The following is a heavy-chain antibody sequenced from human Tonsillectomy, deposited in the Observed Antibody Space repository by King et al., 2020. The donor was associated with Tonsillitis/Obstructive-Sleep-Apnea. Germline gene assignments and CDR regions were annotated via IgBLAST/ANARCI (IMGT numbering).Heavy chain of an antibody. CDR1: GYTFTSYG. Sequence: QLVQSGAEVKKPGASVKVSCKASGYTFTSYGISWVRQAPGQGLEWMGWISTYNSNTNYAQKLQGRVTMTTDTSTGTAYMELRSLRSDDTAVYYCARDLEYHLLGGNWFAPWGQGTLVTVSS. J-gene: IGHJ5*02. D-gene: IGHD2-2*01. CDR2: ISTYNSNT. CDR3: ARDLEYHLLGGNWFAP. V-gene: IGHV1-18*01.